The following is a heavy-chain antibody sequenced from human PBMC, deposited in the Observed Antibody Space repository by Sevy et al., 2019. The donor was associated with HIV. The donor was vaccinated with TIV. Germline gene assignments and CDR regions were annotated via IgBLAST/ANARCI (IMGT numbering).Heavy chain of an antibody. Sequence: GGSLRLSCAASGFTFSDYYMSWIRQAPGKGLEWVSYISSSGSTIYYAHSVKGRFTISRDNAKNSLYLQMNSLRAEDTAVYYCARDRSIAARLGYYFDYWGQGTLVTVSS. J-gene: IGHJ4*02. V-gene: IGHV3-11*01. D-gene: IGHD6-6*01. CDR3: ARDRSIAARLGYYFDY. CDR1: GFTFSDYY. CDR2: ISSSGSTI.